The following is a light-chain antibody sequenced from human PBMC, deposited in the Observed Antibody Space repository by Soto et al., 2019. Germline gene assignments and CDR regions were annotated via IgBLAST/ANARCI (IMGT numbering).Light chain of an antibody. J-gene: IGKJ4*01. V-gene: IGKV3-20*01. CDR1: QSVSSSY. CDR2: GAS. CDR3: QQYCSSPF. Sequence: EIVLTQSPGTLSLSPGERATLSCRASQSVSSSYLAWYQQKPGQAPRLLIYGASSRATGIPDRFSGSGSGTDFTLTISRLEPEEFAVYYCQQYCSSPFFGGRTKVEIK.